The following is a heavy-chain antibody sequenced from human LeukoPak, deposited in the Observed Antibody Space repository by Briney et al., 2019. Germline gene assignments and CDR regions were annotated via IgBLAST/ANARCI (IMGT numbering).Heavy chain of an antibody. CDR1: GDSITRNTYH. CDR2: IYYSGSI. D-gene: IGHD7-27*01. Sequence: SETLSLTCIVSGDSITRNTYHWGWVRQPPGKGLEWIGTIYYSGSIYYNQSLRGRVALSVDTSKNQFSLKLTSVTAADTAVYYCGRLNTDWGFLFDSWGQGTLVPVSS. CDR3: GRLNTDWGFLFDS. V-gene: IGHV4-39*01. J-gene: IGHJ4*02.